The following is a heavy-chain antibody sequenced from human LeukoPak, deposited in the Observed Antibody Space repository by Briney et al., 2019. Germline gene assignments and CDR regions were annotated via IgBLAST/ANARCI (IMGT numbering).Heavy chain of an antibody. D-gene: IGHD4-17*01. Sequence: GRSLRLSCAASGFTFSNYGIHWVRQAPGKGLEWVTLIWYDGSKKYYADFVKGRFTISRDNSTNTLYLQMNSLRPEDTAVYYCARDEGHYGDRFGYFDLGGRGTLVIFSS. J-gene: IGHJ2*01. V-gene: IGHV3-33*01. CDR1: GFTFSNYG. CDR2: IWYDGSKK. CDR3: ARDEGHYGDRFGYFDL.